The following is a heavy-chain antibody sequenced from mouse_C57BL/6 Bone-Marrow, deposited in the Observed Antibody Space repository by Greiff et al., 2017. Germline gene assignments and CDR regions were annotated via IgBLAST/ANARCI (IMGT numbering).Heavy chain of an antibody. V-gene: IGHV1-55*01. D-gene: IGHD1-1*02. CDR3: AILLWQLMAVYY. J-gene: IGHJ4*01. CDR2: VYPGSGGT. CDR1: GYTFTSYW. Sequence: VQLQQPGAELVKPGASVKMSCKASGYTFTSYWITWVKQRPGKSLEWIGDVYPGSGGTNYNEKFKSKATLTVDTSSSTAYMELSRLTSEDSAVYYCAILLWQLMAVYYWGEETSLTLSS.